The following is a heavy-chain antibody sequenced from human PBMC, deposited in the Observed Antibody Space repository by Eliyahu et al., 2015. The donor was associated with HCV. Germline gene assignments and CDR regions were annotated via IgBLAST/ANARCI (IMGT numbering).Heavy chain of an antibody. CDR3: GKDWALIA. CDR2: ITWNSRTV. J-gene: IGHJ2*01. V-gene: IGHV3-9*01. Sequence: EVQLVESGGGLVQPGGSLRLSCAGAGITFDDYVMHWVRQAPGKGLEWVASITWNSRTVGYADSVRGRFTISRDNAKNELFLEMKDLRRDDTALYYCGKDWALIAWGRGTRVTVSS. CDR1: GITFDDYV. D-gene: IGHD3-16*01.